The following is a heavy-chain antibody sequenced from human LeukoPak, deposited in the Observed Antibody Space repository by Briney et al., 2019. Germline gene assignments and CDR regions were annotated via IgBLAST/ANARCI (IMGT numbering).Heavy chain of an antibody. V-gene: IGHV3-66*01. D-gene: IGHD6-13*01. J-gene: IGHJ5*02. CDR1: GFTVSSNY. CDR3: ARGVTEAAAPNNWFDP. CDR2: IYSGGST. Sequence: GGSLRRSCAASGFTVSSNYMSWVRQAPGKGLEWVSVIYSGGSTYYADSVKGRFTISRDNSKNTLYLQMNSLRAEDTAVYYCARGVTEAAAPNNWFDPWGQGTLVTVSS.